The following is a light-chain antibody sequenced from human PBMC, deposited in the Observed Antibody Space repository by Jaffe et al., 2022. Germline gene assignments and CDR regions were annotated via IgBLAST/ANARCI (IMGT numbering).Light chain of an antibody. Sequence: DFVMTQSPDSLAVSLGERATINCKSSQSLLYSSNNKNYLAWYQHKPGQPPKLLIYWASTRESGVPDRFSGSGSGTDFTLTISSLQAEDVAVYYCQQYYTTPFTFGPGTKVHIK. CDR2: WAS. CDR1: QSLLYSSNNKNY. CDR3: QQYYTTPFT. J-gene: IGKJ3*01. V-gene: IGKV4-1*01.